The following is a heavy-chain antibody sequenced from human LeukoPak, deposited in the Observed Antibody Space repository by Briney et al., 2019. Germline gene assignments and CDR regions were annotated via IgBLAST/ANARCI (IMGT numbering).Heavy chain of an antibody. D-gene: IGHD6-13*01. V-gene: IGHV1-69*05. CDR1: GGTFSSYA. CDR3: AREWVRGSSYDP. J-gene: IGHJ5*02. Sequence: SVKVSCKASGGTFSSYAISWVRQAPGQGLEWMGRIIPICGTANYAQKFQGRVTITTDESTSTAYMELSSLRSEDTAVYYCAREWVRGSSYDPWGQGTLVTVSS. CDR2: IIPICGTA.